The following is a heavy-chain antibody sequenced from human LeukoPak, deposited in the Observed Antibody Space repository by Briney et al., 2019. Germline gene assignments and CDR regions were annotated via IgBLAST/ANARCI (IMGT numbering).Heavy chain of an antibody. Sequence: SETLSLTCTVSGGSISSYYWSWIRQPAGKGLEWIGRIYTSGSTNYNPSLKSRVTMSVDTSKNQFSLKLSSVTAADTAVYYCARVMDQQMDRSFDYWGQGTLVTVSS. V-gene: IGHV4-4*07. CDR1: GGSISSYY. CDR2: IYTSGST. D-gene: IGHD6-13*01. J-gene: IGHJ4*02. CDR3: ARVMDQQMDRSFDY.